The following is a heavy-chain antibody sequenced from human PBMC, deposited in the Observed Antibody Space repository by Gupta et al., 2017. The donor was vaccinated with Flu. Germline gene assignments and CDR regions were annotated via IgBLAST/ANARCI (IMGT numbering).Heavy chain of an antibody. CDR1: GFTFSDHY. V-gene: IGHV3-72*01. CDR3: ATSSGWNSLGGMDV. D-gene: IGHD1-1*01. Sequence: EVQLVESGGGLVQPGGSLRLSCAASGFTFSDHYMDWVRQAPGKGLEWVGRNRNRANSFSTAYAASVKGRFTISRDDSKNSLYLQMNSLKTEDTAVYYCATSSGWNSLGGMDVWGQGTTVTVSS. CDR2: NRNRANSFST. J-gene: IGHJ6*02.